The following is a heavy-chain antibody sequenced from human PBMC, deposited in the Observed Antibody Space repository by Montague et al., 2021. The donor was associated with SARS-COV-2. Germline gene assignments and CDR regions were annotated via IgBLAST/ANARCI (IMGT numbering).Heavy chain of an antibody. Sequence: SETLSLTCIVSGGSISNYYWSWIRQPPGKGLEWIGYIYYSGSTYYNPSLKSRVTISVDTSKNQFSLTLNSVTASDTAVYYYARHPRNEEWRFEARYFYYYLDVWGKGPRSPSP. CDR2: IYYSGST. D-gene: IGHD3-10*01. J-gene: IGHJ6*03. CDR3: ARHPRNEEWRFEARYFYYYLDV. CDR1: GGSISNYY. V-gene: IGHV4-59*04.